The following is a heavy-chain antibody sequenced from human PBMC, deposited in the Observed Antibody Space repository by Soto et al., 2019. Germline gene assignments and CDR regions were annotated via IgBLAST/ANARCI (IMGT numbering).Heavy chain of an antibody. J-gene: IGHJ2*01. CDR2: IKQDGSEK. V-gene: IGHV3-7*01. D-gene: IGHD3-22*01. CDR3: ASSGLVVVITSHWDFDL. Sequence: EVQLVESGGGLVQPGGSLRLSCSASGFTFSHYWMSWVRQAPGKGLEWVANIKQDGSEKYYVDSVKGRFTISRDNAKNALYLQMNSLIAEDTAVYYCASSGLVVVITSHWDFDLWGRGTLVTVSS. CDR1: GFTFSHYW.